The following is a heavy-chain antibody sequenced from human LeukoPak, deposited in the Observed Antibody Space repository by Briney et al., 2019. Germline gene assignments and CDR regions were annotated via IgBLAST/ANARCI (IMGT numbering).Heavy chain of an antibody. D-gene: IGHD3-10*01. CDR2: IIPIFGTA. Sequence: SVKVSCKASGGTFSSYAISWVRQAPGQGLEWMGGIIPIFGTANYAQKFQGRVTITADESTSTAYMELSSLRSEDTDVYYCARVRYYGSGSYYYFDYWGQGTLVTVSS. CDR3: ARVRYYGSGSYYYFDY. J-gene: IGHJ4*02. V-gene: IGHV1-69*13. CDR1: GGTFSSYA.